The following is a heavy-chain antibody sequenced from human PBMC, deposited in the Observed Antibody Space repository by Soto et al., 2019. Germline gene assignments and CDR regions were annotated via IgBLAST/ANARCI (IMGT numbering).Heavy chain of an antibody. D-gene: IGHD3-10*01. CDR2: INHSGAT. J-gene: IGHJ4*02. V-gene: IGHV4-34*01. CDR3: GRGRPGGRGNRFDS. Sequence: QVHLQQWGAGLLKPSETLSLTCAVYDGSFSDFYWSWIRQPPGKGLEWIGEINHSGATNYNPSLKSRGTISVDTSKNQFPLKVNSVTAAGQAVFLCGRGRPGGRGNRFDSWGQGTLVTVSS. CDR1: DGSFSDFY.